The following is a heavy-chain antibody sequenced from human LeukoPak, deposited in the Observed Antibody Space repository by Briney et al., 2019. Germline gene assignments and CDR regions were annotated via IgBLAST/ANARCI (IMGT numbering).Heavy chain of an antibody. J-gene: IGHJ4*02. CDR2: FDSDGTST. CDR3: ATQPGSSWYYFDY. CDR1: GFTVSSCC. V-gene: IGHV3-74*01. Sequence: PGGSLRLSCAVSGFTVSSCCMHWVRQAPGKELVWVSRFDSDGTSTSYADSVKGRFTISRDVAKNTLYLQMNSLRAEDTAVYYCATQPGSSWYYFDYWGQGTLVTVSS. D-gene: IGHD6-13*01.